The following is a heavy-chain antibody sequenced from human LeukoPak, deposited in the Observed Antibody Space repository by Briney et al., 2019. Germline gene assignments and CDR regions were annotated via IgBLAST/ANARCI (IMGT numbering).Heavy chain of an antibody. D-gene: IGHD3-3*01. CDR3: ARGPGITIFGVVPYGMDV. CDR2: IHYSGGA. Sequence: SETLSLTCTVSGGSVSIGSYYWSWIRQPPGKGLEWIGYIHYSGGANYNPSLKSRVTISVDTSENHFSLKLSSVTAADTAVYYCARGPGITIFGVVPYGMDVWGQGTTVTVSS. V-gene: IGHV4-61*03. CDR1: GGSVSIGSYY. J-gene: IGHJ6*02.